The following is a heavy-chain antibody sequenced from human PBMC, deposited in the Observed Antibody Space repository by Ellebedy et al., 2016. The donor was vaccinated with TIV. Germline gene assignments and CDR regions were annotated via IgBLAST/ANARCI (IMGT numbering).Heavy chain of an antibody. CDR2: AYYRSTWIY. CDR1: GDSVSNKYAT. Sequence: SQTLSLTCAISGDSVSNKYATWNWIRQSPSRGLEWLGRAYYRSTWIYDYAVSVKGRITINPDTSNNQLSLHLNSVTPEDTAVYYCAREPRGYSHGNNNWFDTWGQGTLVTVSS. V-gene: IGHV6-1*01. D-gene: IGHD5-18*01. J-gene: IGHJ5*02. CDR3: AREPRGYSHGNNNWFDT.